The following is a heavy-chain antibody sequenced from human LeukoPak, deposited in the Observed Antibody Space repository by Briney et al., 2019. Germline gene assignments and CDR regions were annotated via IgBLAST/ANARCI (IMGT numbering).Heavy chain of an antibody. V-gene: IGHV3-9*01. D-gene: IGHD6-19*01. J-gene: IGHJ4*02. CDR3: AKGLSRPYSSGSLGYFDS. Sequence: GGSLRLSCAASGFTFDDYAMHWVRQAPGKGLEWVSGISWNSGSIGYADSVKGRFTISRDNAKNSLYLQMNSLRAEDTALYYCAKGLSRPYSSGSLGYFDSWGQGALVTVSS. CDR2: ISWNSGSI. CDR1: GFTFDDYA.